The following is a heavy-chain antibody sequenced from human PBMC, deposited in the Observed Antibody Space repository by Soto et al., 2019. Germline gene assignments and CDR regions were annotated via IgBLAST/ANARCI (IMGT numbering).Heavy chain of an antibody. CDR3: ARIPVDTSMIYWLDP. J-gene: IGHJ5*02. D-gene: IGHD5-18*01. CDR1: GGSVSSGDYY. CDR2: IYYSGNT. V-gene: IGHV4-61*08. Sequence: LSLPCTVSGGSVSSGDYYWSWIRQPPGKGLEWIGYIYYSGNTNYNPSLKSRVIISVDTSKNLFSLKLTSVTAADTAVYYCARIPVDTSMIYWLDPWGQGTLVTVSS.